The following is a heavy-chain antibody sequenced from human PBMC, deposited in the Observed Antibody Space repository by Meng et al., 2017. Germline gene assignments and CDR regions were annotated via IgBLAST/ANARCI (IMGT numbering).Heavy chain of an antibody. CDR1: GDSVSSNSAA. V-gene: IGHV6-1*01. J-gene: IGHJ4*02. CDR3: ARGSYSFDS. Sequence: QTQLQQSAPGLMKPPQTPSLICAISGDSVSSNSAAWNWIRQSPSRGLEWLGRAYYRSKWYHDYAESVKSRISIDPDTSKNQFSLQLRSVTPEDSAVYYCARGSYSFDSWGQRTLVTVSS. D-gene: IGHD1-26*01. CDR2: AYYRSKWYH.